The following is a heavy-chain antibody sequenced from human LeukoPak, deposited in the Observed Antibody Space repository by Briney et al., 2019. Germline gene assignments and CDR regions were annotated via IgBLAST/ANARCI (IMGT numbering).Heavy chain of an antibody. CDR1: GGSISSSSYY. CDR2: ISGSGGST. J-gene: IGHJ6*03. V-gene: IGHV3-23*01. Sequence: ETLSLTCTVSGGSISSSSYYWGWVRQAPGKGLEWVSAISGSGGSTYYADSVKGRFTISRDNSKNTLYLQMNILRAEDMAVYYCAKDGYDYYYYYMDVWGKGTTVTVSS. D-gene: IGHD1-1*01. CDR3: AKDGYDYYYYYMDV.